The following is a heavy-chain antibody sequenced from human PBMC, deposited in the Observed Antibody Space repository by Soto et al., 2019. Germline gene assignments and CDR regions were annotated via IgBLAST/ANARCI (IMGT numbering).Heavy chain of an antibody. CDR1: VGSVSSNSAA. D-gene: IGHD3-22*01. J-gene: IGHJ5*02. V-gene: IGHV6-1*01. CDR2: AYLRPKWYN. CDR3: ARDPGLYYYDSSGYFRGPNWFDP. Sequence: QTLSLTFAISVGSVSSNSAALNWIRQSPSRGLEWAGRAYLRPKWYNDYAVSVKSRITINPDTSKNQFSLQLNSVTPEDTAVYYCARDPGLYYYDSSGYFRGPNWFDPWGQGTLVTVSS.